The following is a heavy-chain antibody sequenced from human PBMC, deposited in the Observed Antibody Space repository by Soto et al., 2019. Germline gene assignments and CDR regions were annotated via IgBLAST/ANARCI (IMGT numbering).Heavy chain of an antibody. D-gene: IGHD3-16*01. CDR1: GYTFTSYY. J-gene: IGHJ6*02. V-gene: IGHV1-46*01. Sequence: ASVKVSCKASGYTFTSYYMHWVRQAPGQGLEWMGIINPSGGSTSYAQKFQGRVTLTTDTSTSTAYMELTSLRSNDTAIYYCAMVDVYVTPSPQDVWGQGTTVTVSS. CDR2: INPSGGST. CDR3: AMVDVYVTPSPQDV.